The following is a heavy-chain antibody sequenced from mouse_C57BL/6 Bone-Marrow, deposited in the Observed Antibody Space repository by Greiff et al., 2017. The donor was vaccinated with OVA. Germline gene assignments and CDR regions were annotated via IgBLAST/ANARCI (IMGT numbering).Heavy chain of an antibody. CDR1: GFTFSDFY. Sequence: EVKLVESGGGLVQSGRSLRLSCATSGFTFSDFYMEWVRQAPGKGLEWIAASRHKANDYTTEYSASVKGRFIVSRATSQSILYLQMHALGAEDTASYYGARDASADYEAMDDWGQGTSVTVSS. CDR2: SRHKANDYTT. D-gene: IGHD1-1*01. CDR3: ARDASADYEAMDD. V-gene: IGHV7-1*01. J-gene: IGHJ4*01.